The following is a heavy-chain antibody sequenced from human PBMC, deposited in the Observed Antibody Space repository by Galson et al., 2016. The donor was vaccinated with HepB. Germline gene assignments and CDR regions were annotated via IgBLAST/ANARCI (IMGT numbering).Heavy chain of an antibody. J-gene: IGHJ6*03. D-gene: IGHD2-15*01. V-gene: IGHV5-10-1*01. CDR1: GYSFTNYW. Sequence: QSGAEVKKPGESLRISCKGSGYSFTNYWITWVRQMPGKGLAWMGTIDPSDSYTHYSSSFQGHVTISADKSISTAYLQWSSLRASDTAMSYCARRSGVAATDYYYYYMDVWGKGTTVTVSS. CDR3: ARRSGVAATDYYYYYMDV. CDR2: IDPSDSYT.